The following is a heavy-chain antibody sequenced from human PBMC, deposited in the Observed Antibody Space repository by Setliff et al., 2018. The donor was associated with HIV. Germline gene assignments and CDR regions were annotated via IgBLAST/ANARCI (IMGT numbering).Heavy chain of an antibody. CDR1: GGSISSYY. CDR3: ARHWYSSSWYHVFDI. D-gene: IGHD6-13*01. CDR2: IYYSGTT. J-gene: IGHJ3*02. V-gene: IGHV4-59*08. Sequence: PSETLSLTCTVSGGSISSYYWSWIRQPPGKGLERIGYIYYSGTTNYNPSLKSRVTISVDTSKNQFSLKLSSVTAADTAVYYCARHWYSSSWYHVFDIWGQGTMVTVSS.